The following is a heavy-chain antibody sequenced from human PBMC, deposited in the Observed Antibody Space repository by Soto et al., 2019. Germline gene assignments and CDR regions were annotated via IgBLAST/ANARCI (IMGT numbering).Heavy chain of an antibody. V-gene: IGHV4-39*01. CDR1: GGSISSSSYY. J-gene: IGHJ4*02. CDR3: ARQIDYYDSSGYDY. Sequence: SETLSLTCTVSGGSISSSSYYWGWIRQPPGKGLEWIGSIYYSGSTYYNPSLKSRVTISVDTSKKQFSLKLNSVTAADTAVYYCARQIDYYDSSGYDYWGQGTLVTVSS. D-gene: IGHD3-22*01. CDR2: IYYSGST.